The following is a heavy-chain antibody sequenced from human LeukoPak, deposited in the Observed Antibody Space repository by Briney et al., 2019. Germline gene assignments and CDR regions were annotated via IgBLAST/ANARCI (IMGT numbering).Heavy chain of an antibody. CDR1: GFTFSSNW. CDR2: INRDGSST. J-gene: IGHJ4*02. V-gene: IGHV3-74*01. D-gene: IGHD1-26*01. CDR3: ARDLWGAGDC. Sequence: AGGSLGVSCAVAGFTFSSNWMEWVGQAPGKGLVWVSRINRDGSSTIYADSVKGRFTISRDNAKNTLYLQMNSLTAEDTAVYYCARDLWGAGDCWGQGTLVTVSS.